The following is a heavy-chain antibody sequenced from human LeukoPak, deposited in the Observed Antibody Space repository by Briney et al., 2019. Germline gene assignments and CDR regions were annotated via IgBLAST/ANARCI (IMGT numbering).Heavy chain of an antibody. V-gene: IGHV4-39*01. CDR3: ARHMENRGWRVDY. J-gene: IGHJ4*02. CDR2: IYYSGST. D-gene: IGHD3-10*01. CDR1: GGSIRTSDYY. Sequence: PSETLSLTCTVSGGSIRTSDYYWGWIRQPPGKGLEWIGSIYYSGSTYYSPSVKSRVTISVDTSKNQFSLRLSSVTAADTAVYYCARHMENRGWRVDYWGQGILVTVSS.